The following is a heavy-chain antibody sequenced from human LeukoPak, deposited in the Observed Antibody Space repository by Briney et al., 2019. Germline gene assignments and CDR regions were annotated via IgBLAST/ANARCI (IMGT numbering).Heavy chain of an antibody. CDR2: ISYDGSNK. D-gene: IGHD2-2*01. Sequence: GGSLRLSCAASGFTFSSYAMHWVPQAPGKGLEWVAVISYDGSNKYYADSVKGRFTISRDNSKNTLYLQMNSLRAEDTAVYYCARGGEGYCSSTSCYYFDYWGQGTLVTVSS. V-gene: IGHV3-30-3*01. CDR1: GFTFSSYA. CDR3: ARGGEGYCSSTSCYYFDY. J-gene: IGHJ4*02.